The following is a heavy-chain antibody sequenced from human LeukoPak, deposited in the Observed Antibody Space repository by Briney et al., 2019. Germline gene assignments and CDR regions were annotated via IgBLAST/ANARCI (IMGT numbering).Heavy chain of an antibody. CDR2: INPNNGGT. CDR1: GYTFTGYR. CDR3: ATSGSTWYNDY. Sequence: ASVKVSCKASGYTFTGYRMHWVRQVPGQGLEWMAWINPNNGGTNYAQKFQGRVTPTRDTSISTTYMELSSLRSDDTAVYYCATSGSTWYNDYWGQGTLVTVSS. V-gene: IGHV1-2*02. D-gene: IGHD6-13*01. J-gene: IGHJ4*02.